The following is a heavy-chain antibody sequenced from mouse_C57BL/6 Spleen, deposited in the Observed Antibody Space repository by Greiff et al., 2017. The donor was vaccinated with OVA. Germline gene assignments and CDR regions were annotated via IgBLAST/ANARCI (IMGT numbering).Heavy chain of an antibody. CDR2: IYPGSGNT. Sequence: VQLQESGPELVKPGASVKISCKASGYSFTSYYIHWVKQRPGQGLEWIGWIYPGSGNTKYNEKFKGKATLTADTSSSTSYMQLSSLTSEDSAVYYCAGGHYSNYYFDYWGQGTTLTVSS. CDR3: AGGHYSNYYFDY. V-gene: IGHV1-66*01. J-gene: IGHJ2*01. D-gene: IGHD2-5*01. CDR1: GYSFTSYY.